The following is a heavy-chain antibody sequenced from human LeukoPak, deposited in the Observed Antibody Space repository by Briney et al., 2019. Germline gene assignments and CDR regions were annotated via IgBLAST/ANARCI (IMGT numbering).Heavy chain of an antibody. V-gene: IGHV3-21*01. CDR2: ISSSSSYI. CDR3: ARDRRYDSSGYYLYYFDY. CDR1: GFTLSNAY. Sequence: GGSLRLSCAASGFTLSNAYMSWVRQAPGKGLEWVSSISSSSSYIYYADSVKGRFTISRDNAKNSLYLQMNSLRAEDTAVYYCARDRRYDSSGYYLYYFDYWGQGTLVTVSS. J-gene: IGHJ4*02. D-gene: IGHD3-22*01.